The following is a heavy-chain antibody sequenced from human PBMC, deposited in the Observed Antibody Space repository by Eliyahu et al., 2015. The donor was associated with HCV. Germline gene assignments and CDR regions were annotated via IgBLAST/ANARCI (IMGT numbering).Heavy chain of an antibody. CDR2: IHYSGST. D-gene: IGHD6-19*01. V-gene: IGHV4-59*01. J-gene: IGHJ5*02. Sequence: QVQLQESGPGLVKPSETLSLTCXVPGGXLTPYHXSWXRQPPGKGLEWVWYIHYSGSTNYNPSLKSRVTISLDTSKXQFSLNLTSVTAADTAVYYCASGGGGIAVAGTGGWFDPWGQGTLVTVSS. CDR3: ASGGGGIAVAGTGGWFDP. CDR1: GGXLTPYH.